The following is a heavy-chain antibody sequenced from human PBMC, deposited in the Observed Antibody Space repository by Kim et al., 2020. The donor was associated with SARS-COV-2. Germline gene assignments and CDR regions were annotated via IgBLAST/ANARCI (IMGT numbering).Heavy chain of an antibody. V-gene: IGHV3-30*02. Sequence: YAESVKGRFTISRDNSKNTLYLQMNSLRAEDTAVYYCAKGGEIVVVPAADWGQGTLVTVSS. CDR3: AKGGEIVVVPAAD. D-gene: IGHD2-2*01. J-gene: IGHJ4*02.